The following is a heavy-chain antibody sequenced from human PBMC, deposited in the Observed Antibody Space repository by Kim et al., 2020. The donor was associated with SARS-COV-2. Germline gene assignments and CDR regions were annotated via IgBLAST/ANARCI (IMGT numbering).Heavy chain of an antibody. V-gene: IGHV4-31*03. Sequence: SETLSLTCTVSGGSISSGGYYWSWIRQHPGKGLEWIGYIYYSGSTYYNPSLKSRVTISVDTSKNQFSLKLSSVTAADTAVYYCARDRWVTIFGVPKVRYFDLWGRGTLVTVSS. CDR2: IYYSGST. D-gene: IGHD3-3*01. J-gene: IGHJ2*01. CDR1: GGSISSGGYY. CDR3: ARDRWVTIFGVPKVRYFDL.